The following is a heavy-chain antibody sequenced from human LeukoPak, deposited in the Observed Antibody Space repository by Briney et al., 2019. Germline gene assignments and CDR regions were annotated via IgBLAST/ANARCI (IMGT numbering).Heavy chain of an antibody. V-gene: IGHV3-23*01. J-gene: IGHJ4*02. CDR1: GFTLSSCA. D-gene: IGHD1-26*01. CDR3: AKANSGSYLDYFDS. Sequence: PGGSLSLSCAASGFTLSSCAMSWVRQPPGRGLEWVSTISHIGGSTHYADSVKGRFTISRDNSKNTVYLKVNSVRADDTAVYYCAKANSGSYLDYFDSWGQGTLVTVSA. CDR2: ISHIGGST.